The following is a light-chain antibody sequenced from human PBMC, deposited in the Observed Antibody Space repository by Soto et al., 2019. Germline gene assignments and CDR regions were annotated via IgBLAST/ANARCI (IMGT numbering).Light chain of an antibody. Sequence: IVITHSPATLSVSPGERATLSCRASQSVSSNLAWYQHKPGQAPRLLIYGASTRATGIPARFSGSGSGTEFTLTISSLQSEDFAVYYCQQYNNWPRTFGQGTKVDI. CDR1: QSVSSN. J-gene: IGKJ1*01. CDR2: GAS. V-gene: IGKV3-15*01. CDR3: QQYNNWPRT.